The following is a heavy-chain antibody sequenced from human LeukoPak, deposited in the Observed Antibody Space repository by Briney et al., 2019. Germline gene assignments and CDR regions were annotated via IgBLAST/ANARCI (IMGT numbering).Heavy chain of an antibody. CDR3: ARVQGNIYDILTGYPVGYFDY. CDR2: ISSSSSYI. D-gene: IGHD3-9*01. V-gene: IGHV3-21*01. J-gene: IGHJ4*02. CDR1: GFTFSSYS. Sequence: GGSLRLSCAASGFTFSSYSMNWVRQAPGKGLEWVSSISSSSSYIYYADSVKGRFTISRDNAKNSLYLQMNSLRAEDTAVYYCARVQGNIYDILTGYPVGYFDYWGQGTLVTVSS.